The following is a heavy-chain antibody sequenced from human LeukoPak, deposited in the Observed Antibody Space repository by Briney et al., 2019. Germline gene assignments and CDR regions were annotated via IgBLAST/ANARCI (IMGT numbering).Heavy chain of an antibody. Sequence: PGGSLRLSCAASGFTFSNSAMSWVRQAPGKGLEWVSTLSGSGITTYYADSVKGRFTISRDNSKNTLYLQMNSLRAEDTAVYYCARQRPINYDFWSGNFDYWGQGTLVTVSS. V-gene: IGHV3-23*01. J-gene: IGHJ4*02. D-gene: IGHD3-3*01. CDR3: ARQRPINYDFWSGNFDY. CDR1: GFTFSNSA. CDR2: LSGSGITT.